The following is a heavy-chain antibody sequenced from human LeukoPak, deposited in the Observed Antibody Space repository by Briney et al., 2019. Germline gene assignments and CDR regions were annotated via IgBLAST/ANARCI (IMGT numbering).Heavy chain of an antibody. Sequence: PSETLSLTCTVSGGSIISRTYYWAWIRQPPGKGLEWIGSIYYSGSTYYNPSLKSRVTISVGTSKNQFSLKLSSVTAADTAVYYCARGRPSYDFWSGYLFDYWGQGTLVTVSS. CDR1: GGSIISRTYY. V-gene: IGHV4-39*01. CDR2: IYYSGST. D-gene: IGHD3-3*01. J-gene: IGHJ4*02. CDR3: ARGRPSYDFWSGYLFDY.